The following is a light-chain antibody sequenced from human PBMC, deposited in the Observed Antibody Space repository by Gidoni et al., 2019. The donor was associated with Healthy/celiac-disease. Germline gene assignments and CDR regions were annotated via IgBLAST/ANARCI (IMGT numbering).Light chain of an antibody. CDR2: DAP. CDR1: QSISSW. CDR3: QRYNSYSPET. Sequence: DIQMTQSPSTLSASVGDRVTITCRASQSISSWLAWYQQKPGKAPKLLIYDAPSLESGVPTRVSGSGTGTEFTLTISSLKPDDFATYYCQRYNSYSPETFGQGTKVEIK. V-gene: IGKV1-5*01. J-gene: IGKJ1*01.